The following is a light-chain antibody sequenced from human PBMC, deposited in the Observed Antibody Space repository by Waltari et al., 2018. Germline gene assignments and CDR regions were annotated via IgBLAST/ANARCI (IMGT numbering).Light chain of an antibody. CDR2: DLT. J-gene: IGLJ2*01. CDR1: NSDIGSYSY. Sequence: QSVLTQPASVSGSPGQSLTISCTGTNSDIGSYSYVPWYQQSPGKAPKLIIYDLTERPSGVSTRFSGSKSGNTASLTISGLQADDEADYFCSSYTGRGTVIFGRGTMVTVL. V-gene: IGLV2-14*01. CDR3: SSYTGRGTVI.